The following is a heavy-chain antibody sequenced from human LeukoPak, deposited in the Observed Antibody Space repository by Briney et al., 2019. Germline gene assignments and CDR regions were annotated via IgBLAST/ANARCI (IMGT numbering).Heavy chain of an antibody. CDR3: AKGSSSWYSRSGFDP. J-gene: IGHJ5*02. Sequence: PGRSLRLSCAASGFTFSSYGMHWVRQAPGKGLEWVAVISYDGSNKYYADSVKGRFTISRDNSKNTQYLQMNSLRAEDTAVYYCAKGSSSWYSRSGFDPWGQGTLVTVSS. CDR1: GFTFSSYG. V-gene: IGHV3-30*18. D-gene: IGHD6-13*01. CDR2: ISYDGSNK.